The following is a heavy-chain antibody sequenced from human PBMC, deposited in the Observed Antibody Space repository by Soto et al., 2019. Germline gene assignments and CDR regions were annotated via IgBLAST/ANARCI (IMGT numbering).Heavy chain of an antibody. V-gene: IGHV4-34*01. CDR3: ARAEVVVVPAGYYYYMDV. CDR2: INHSGST. J-gene: IGHJ6*03. D-gene: IGHD2-2*01. CDR1: GGSFSGYY. Sequence: SETLSLTCAVYGGSFSGYYWSWIRQPPGKGLEWIGEINHSGSTNYNPSLKSRVTISVDTSKNQFSLKLSSVTAADTAVYYCARAEVVVVPAGYYYYMDVWGKGTTVTVSS.